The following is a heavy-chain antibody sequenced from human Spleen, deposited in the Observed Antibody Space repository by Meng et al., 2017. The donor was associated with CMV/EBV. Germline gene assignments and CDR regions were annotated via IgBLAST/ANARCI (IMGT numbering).Heavy chain of an antibody. J-gene: IGHJ4*02. D-gene: IGHD2-15*01. CDR3: ARGGGLLVY. Sequence: ASVKVSCKASEYTFSGYYIHWVRQAPGQGLEWMGWISAYSGKTHYARKFQGRITVTRDTSTTAAYMELRNLRSDDTAVYYCARGGGLLVYWGQGTLVTVSS. CDR1: EYTFSGYY. V-gene: IGHV1-18*01. CDR2: ISAYSGKT.